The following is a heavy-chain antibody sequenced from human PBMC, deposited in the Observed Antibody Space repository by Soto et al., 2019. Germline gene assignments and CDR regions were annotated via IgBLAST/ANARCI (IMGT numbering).Heavy chain of an antibody. CDR2: ISAYNGNT. CDR3: ARVSTVAGTYYYYYMDV. CDR1: CFTFSSYC. Sequence: ASGKGSRQASCFTFSSYCISWGGQAPGQGLEWMGWISAYNGNTNYAQKLQGRVTMTTDTSTSTAYMELRSLRSDDTAVYYCARVSTVAGTYYYYYMDVWGKGTTVTVSS. V-gene: IGHV1-18*01. J-gene: IGHJ6*03. D-gene: IGHD1-1*01.